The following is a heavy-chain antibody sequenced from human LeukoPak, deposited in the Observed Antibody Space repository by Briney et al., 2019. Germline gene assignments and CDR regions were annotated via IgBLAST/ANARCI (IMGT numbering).Heavy chain of an antibody. CDR2: IWHDGSDE. CDR1: GFNFNTYG. CDR3: AGEVVRDVSCVDYTWLDP. V-gene: IGHV3-33*01. D-gene: IGHD3-10*01. Sequence: GRSLRLSCAASGFNFNTYGMHWVRQTPGKGLEWVAVIWHDGSDEYYADSVKGRFTISRDNSKSLVYLQMDSLRDEDTAVYYCAGEVVRDVSCVDYTWLDPWGQGTLVFVSA. J-gene: IGHJ5*02.